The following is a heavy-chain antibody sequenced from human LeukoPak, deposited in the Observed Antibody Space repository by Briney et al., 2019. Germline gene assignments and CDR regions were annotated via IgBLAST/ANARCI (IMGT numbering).Heavy chain of an antibody. CDR2: ISSSGSTI. J-gene: IGHJ6*03. Sequence: GGSLRLSCAASGFTFSDYYMTWLRQAPGKGLEWVSYISSSGSTIYYAASVKGRFTISRGNAKNSLYLQMHSLRAEDMAVFYCARIRRGRDTISTLYYYYYMDVWGKGTTVTVSS. D-gene: IGHD2-2*01. CDR1: GFTFSDYY. CDR3: ARIRRGRDTISTLYYYYYMDV. V-gene: IGHV3-11*04.